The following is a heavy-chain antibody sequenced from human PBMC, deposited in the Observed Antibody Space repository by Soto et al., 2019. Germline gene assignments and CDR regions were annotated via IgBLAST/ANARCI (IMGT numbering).Heavy chain of an antibody. CDR1: GFTLSSYS. CDR3: ARETVLRSSGWSYYFDF. J-gene: IGHJ4*02. CDR2: ISGSGGTI. V-gene: IGHV3-48*02. Sequence: EVQLVESGGGLVQPGGSLRLSCAASGFTLSSYSMHWVRQAPGKGLEWVSYISGSGGTIYYADSVKGRFTISRDNAKNSLSVQMNSLRDEDTAVYFCARETVLRSSGWSYYFDFWGQGTLVTVSS. D-gene: IGHD6-19*01.